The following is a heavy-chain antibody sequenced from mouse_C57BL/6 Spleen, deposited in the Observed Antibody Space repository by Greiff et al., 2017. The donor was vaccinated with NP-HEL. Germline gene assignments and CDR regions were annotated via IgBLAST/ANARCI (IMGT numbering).Heavy chain of an antibody. CDR3: ARYYGSSYLFDY. CDR2: ISYDGSN. J-gene: IGHJ2*01. D-gene: IGHD1-1*01. Sequence: ESGPGLVKPSQSLSLTCSVTGYSITSGYYWNWIRQFPGNKLEWMGYISYDGSNNYNPSLKNRISITRDTSKNQFFLKLNSVTTEDTATYYCARYYGSSYLFDYWGQGTTLTVSS. V-gene: IGHV3-6*01. CDR1: GYSITSGYY.